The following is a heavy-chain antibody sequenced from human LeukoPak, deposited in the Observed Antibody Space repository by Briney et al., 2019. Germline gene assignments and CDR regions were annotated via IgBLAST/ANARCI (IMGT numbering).Heavy chain of an antibody. D-gene: IGHD3-10*01. J-gene: IGHJ2*01. Sequence: PGGSLRLSCAASGFTFSSYGMSWVRQAPGKGLEWVSAISGSGGSTYYADSVKGRFTISRDNSKNTLYLQMNSLKTEDTAVYFCTREGLWFGELYLRYFDLWGRGTLVTVSP. V-gene: IGHV3-23*01. CDR2: ISGSGGST. CDR3: TREGLWFGELYLRYFDL. CDR1: GFTFSSYG.